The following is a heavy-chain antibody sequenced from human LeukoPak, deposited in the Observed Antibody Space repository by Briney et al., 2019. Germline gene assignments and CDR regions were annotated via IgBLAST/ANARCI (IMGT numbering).Heavy chain of an antibody. D-gene: IGHD3-22*01. CDR3: AKALNYDDRAYDM. J-gene: IGHJ3*02. CDR2: IAYDGNNK. Sequence: GRSLRRSCAASGFSFSSYGMHWVRQAPGKGLEWVAVIAYDGNNKYYADSVKGRFTISRDNSKNALHMQMNTLRAEDTAMYCCAKALNYDDRAYDMWGQGTVVTVSS. CDR1: GFSFSSYG. V-gene: IGHV3-30*18.